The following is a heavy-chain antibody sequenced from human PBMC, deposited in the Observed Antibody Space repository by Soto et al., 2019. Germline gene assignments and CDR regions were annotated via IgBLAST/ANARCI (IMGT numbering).Heavy chain of an antibody. CDR2: IYYGGST. J-gene: IGHJ5*02. V-gene: IGHV4-59*01. Sequence: SETLSLTCTVSGGSISSYYWSWIRQPPGKGLEWIGYIYYGGSTNYNPSLKSRVTISVDTSKNQFSLKLSSVTAADTAVYYCARGGTVTTPLSFDPWGQGTLVTVSS. D-gene: IGHD4-17*01. CDR1: GGSISSYY. CDR3: ARGGTVTTPLSFDP.